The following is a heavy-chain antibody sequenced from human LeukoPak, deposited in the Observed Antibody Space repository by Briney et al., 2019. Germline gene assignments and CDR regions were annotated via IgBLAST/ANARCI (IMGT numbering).Heavy chain of an antibody. J-gene: IGHJ4*02. V-gene: IGHV4-39*01. CDR2: IYYSGNT. D-gene: IGHD6-19*01. CDR1: GGSISSSSDY. CDR3: ASTPSGSSAWYYFDK. Sequence: SETLSLTCTVSGGSISSSSDYWGWIRQPPGKGLEWIGSIYYSGNTYYNPSLESRVTISVDTSKKQFSLKLSSVTAADTAVYYCASTPSGSSAWYYFDKWGQGTLVTVSS.